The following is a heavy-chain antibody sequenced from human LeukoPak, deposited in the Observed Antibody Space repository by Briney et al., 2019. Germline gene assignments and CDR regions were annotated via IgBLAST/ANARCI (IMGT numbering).Heavy chain of an antibody. Sequence: GGSLRLSCVVSGFTFSSYSMNWVRQAPGKGLEWVSYISSGSNTIYYADSVRGRFTIYRDNAKKSVFLQMNSLRAEDTAVYYCASGVWGGTDRGYFFDYWGQGALVTVSS. CDR2: ISSGSNTI. CDR3: ASGVWGGTDRGYFFDY. D-gene: IGHD2-15*01. CDR1: GFTFSSYS. J-gene: IGHJ4*02. V-gene: IGHV3-48*01.